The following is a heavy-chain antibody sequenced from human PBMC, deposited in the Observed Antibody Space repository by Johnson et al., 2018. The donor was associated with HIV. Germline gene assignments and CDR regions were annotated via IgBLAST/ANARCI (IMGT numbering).Heavy chain of an antibody. J-gene: IGHJ3*02. CDR3: ARGFVRITMILVADAFDI. CDR2: INWNGGST. D-gene: IGHD3-22*01. CDR1: GFTFDDYG. V-gene: IGHV3-20*04. Sequence: VQLVEPGGGVVRPGGSLRLSCAASGFTFDDYGMSWVRQAPGKGLEWVSGINWNGGSTGYADSVKGRFTISRDNTKNSLYLQMNSLRAEDTALYYCARGFVRITMILVADAFDIWGQGTMVTVSS.